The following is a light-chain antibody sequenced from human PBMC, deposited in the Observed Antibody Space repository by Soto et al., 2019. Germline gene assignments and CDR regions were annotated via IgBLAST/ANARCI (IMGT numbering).Light chain of an antibody. J-gene: IGKJ5*01. V-gene: IGKV3-15*01. Sequence: ETVMTQSPATLSVSPGEGATLSCRASQSVSSNLVWYQHRPGQAPRLLIYGASTRATDTPARFSGSGSGTEFTLTISSLQSDDYAVYSCQQYYKWPPITFGQGTRLEIK. CDR1: QSVSSN. CDR2: GAS. CDR3: QQYYKWPPIT.